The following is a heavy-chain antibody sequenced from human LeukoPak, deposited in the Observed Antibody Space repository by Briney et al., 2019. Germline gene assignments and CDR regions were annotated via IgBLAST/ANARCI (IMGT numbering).Heavy chain of an antibody. CDR3: ARVRQHIVVVTAYYFDY. CDR1: GFTFSSYS. V-gene: IGHV3-21*01. D-gene: IGHD2-21*02. CDR2: ISSSSSYI. Sequence: SGGSLRLSCAASGFTFSSYSMNWVRQAPGKGLEWVSSISSSSSYIYYADSVKGRFTISRDNAKNSLYLQMNSLRAEDTAVYYCARVRQHIVVVTAYYFDYWGQGTLVTVSS. J-gene: IGHJ4*02.